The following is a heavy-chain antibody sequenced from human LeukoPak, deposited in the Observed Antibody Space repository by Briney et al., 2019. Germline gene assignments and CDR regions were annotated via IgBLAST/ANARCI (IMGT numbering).Heavy chain of an antibody. V-gene: IGHV4-39*07. CDR1: SGSISTSNYY. CDR2: IFYSGST. J-gene: IGHJ4*02. D-gene: IGHD6-19*01. CDR3: ARGRSIAVAPLYY. Sequence: PSETLSLTCTVSSGSISTSNYYWGWVRRPPGKALEWNGNIFYSGSTYYSPSLKSRVTMSVDTSKYQFSLKLSSVTAADTAVYYCARGRSIAVAPLYYWGQGTLVTVSS.